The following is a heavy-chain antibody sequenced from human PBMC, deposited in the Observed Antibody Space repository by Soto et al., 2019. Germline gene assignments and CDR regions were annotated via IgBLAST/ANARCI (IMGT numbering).Heavy chain of an antibody. D-gene: IGHD3-22*01. CDR3: ARDMITPIGINYFDY. Sequence: PSETLSLTCTVSGGSMSSGIYYWSWIRQPPGKGLECIGFTSYSGTTYYNTSLWSRVSMSVDTSKNQFSLHVNSVTAADTAVYYCARDMITPIGINYFDYWGQGTLVTVSS. CDR2: TSYSGTT. J-gene: IGHJ4*02. CDR1: GGSMSSGIYY. V-gene: IGHV4-30-4*01.